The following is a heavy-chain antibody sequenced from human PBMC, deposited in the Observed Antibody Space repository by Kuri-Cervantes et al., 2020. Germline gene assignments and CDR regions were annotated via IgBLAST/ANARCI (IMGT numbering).Heavy chain of an antibody. CDR2: IKSKTDGGTT. CDR1: GFTFSNAW. CDR3: ARDLYGDYSFDY. Sequence: GGSLRLSCAASGFTFSNAWMSWVRQAPGKGLEWVGRIKSKTDGGTTDYAAPVKGRFTISRDDSKNTLYLQMNSLKTEDTAVYYCARDLYGDYSFDYWGQGTLVTVSS. J-gene: IGHJ4*02. D-gene: IGHD4-17*01. V-gene: IGHV3-15*01.